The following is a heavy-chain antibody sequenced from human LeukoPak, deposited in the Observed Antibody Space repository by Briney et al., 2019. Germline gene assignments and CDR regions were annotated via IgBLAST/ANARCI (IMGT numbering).Heavy chain of an antibody. CDR1: GGSISSYY. V-gene: IGHV4-34*01. CDR2: INHSGST. Sequence: SETLSLTCTVSGGSISSYYWSWIRQPPGKGLEWIGEINHSGSTNYNPSLKSRVTISVDTSKNQFSLKLSSVTAADTAVYYCARGRAYCGGDCYYPFDYWGQGTLVTVSS. J-gene: IGHJ4*02. D-gene: IGHD2-21*02. CDR3: ARGRAYCGGDCYYPFDY.